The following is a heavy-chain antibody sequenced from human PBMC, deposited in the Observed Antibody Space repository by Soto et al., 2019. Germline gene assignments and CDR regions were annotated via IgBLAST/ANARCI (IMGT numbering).Heavy chain of an antibody. CDR2: INTNGVNR. Sequence: EVQLLQSGGGLVQPGRSLRLSCAASGFTFSNYAMSWVRQAPGKGLECVSTINTNGVNRHYADSVKGRFSVSRDNSKNTLSLQMNSLRAEDTAVYYCTKDWQHDSWGQGTLVTVSS. CDR3: TKDWQHDS. CDR1: GFTFSNYA. D-gene: IGHD6-13*01. V-gene: IGHV3-23*01. J-gene: IGHJ5*01.